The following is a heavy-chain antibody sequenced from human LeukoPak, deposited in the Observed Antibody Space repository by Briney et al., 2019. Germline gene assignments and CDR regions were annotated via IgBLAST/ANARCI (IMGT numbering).Heavy chain of an antibody. V-gene: IGHV4-34*01. CDR1: GGSFSGYY. Sequence: SETLSLTCAVYGGSFSGYYWSWIRQPPGKGLEWIGEINHSGSTNYNPSLKSRVTISVDTSKNQFSLKLSSVTAADTAVYYCAGKVAYGGENAFDIWGQGTMVTVSS. D-gene: IGHD4-23*01. J-gene: IGHJ3*02. CDR3: AGKVAYGGENAFDI. CDR2: INHSGST.